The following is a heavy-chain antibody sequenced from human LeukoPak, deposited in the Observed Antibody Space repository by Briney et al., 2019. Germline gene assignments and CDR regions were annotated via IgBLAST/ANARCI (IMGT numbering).Heavy chain of an antibody. V-gene: IGHV3-66*01. CDR3: ARGLHRGYSGYESPGPAAGYGMDV. J-gene: IGHJ6*02. Sequence: GGSLRLSCAASGFTFSSYGMHWVRQAPGKGLEWVSVIYSGGSTYYADSVKGRFTISRDNSKNTLYLQMNSLRAEDTAVYYCARGLHRGYSGYESPGPAAGYGMDVWGQGTTVTVSS. D-gene: IGHD5-12*01. CDR2: IYSGGST. CDR1: GFTFSSYG.